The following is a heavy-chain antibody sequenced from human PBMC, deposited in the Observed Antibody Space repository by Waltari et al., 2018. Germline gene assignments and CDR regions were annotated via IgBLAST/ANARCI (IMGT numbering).Heavy chain of an antibody. D-gene: IGHD1-26*01. V-gene: IGHV3-23*01. CDR1: GFSFSKNV. Sequence: EVLLLESGGGLVQPGGSLRLSCNDSGFSFSKNVLSWVRQAPGKGLEWVSSISGSYTTYYANSVKGRFTISRDNSENTVYLQMNGLRAEDTAVYYCATDLVEYYAWGQGTLVTVSS. J-gene: IGHJ5*02. CDR2: ISGSYTT. CDR3: ATDLVEYYA.